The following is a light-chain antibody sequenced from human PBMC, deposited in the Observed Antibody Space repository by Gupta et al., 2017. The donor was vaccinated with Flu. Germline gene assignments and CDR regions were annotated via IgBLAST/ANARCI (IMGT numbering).Light chain of an antibody. Sequence: IVMTLSPASLSPSPGERPTLSCSASQFVSKNLAWYTQRSGQAPRLVIYEASLRATEVPPRFNGSGFGTEFTLSISSLRSEDSAIYYCQQHNNCPFDFGRGTKVEIK. J-gene: IGKJ4*01. V-gene: IGKV3-15*01. CDR3: QQHNNCPFD. CDR1: QFVSKN. CDR2: EAS.